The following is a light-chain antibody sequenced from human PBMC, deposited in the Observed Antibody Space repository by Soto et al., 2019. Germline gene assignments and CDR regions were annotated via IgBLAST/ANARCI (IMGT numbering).Light chain of an antibody. V-gene: IGLV1-40*01. J-gene: IGLJ3*02. Sequence: QSVLTQPPSVYGAPGRRVTISCTGSSSNIGAGYDVHWYQQLPGTAPKLLIYGNSNRPSGVPDRFSGSKSGTSASLAITGLQAEDEADYYCQSYDSSLSGWVFGGGTQLTVL. CDR3: QSYDSSLSGWV. CDR1: SSNIGAGYD. CDR2: GNS.